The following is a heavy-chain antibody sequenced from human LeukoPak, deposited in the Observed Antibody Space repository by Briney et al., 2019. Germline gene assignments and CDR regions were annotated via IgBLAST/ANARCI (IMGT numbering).Heavy chain of an antibody. CDR3: ARWQRQSYGSGSFWFDP. V-gene: IGHV1-46*01. CDR2: INPSGGST. J-gene: IGHJ5*02. CDR1: GYIFTGYY. D-gene: IGHD3-10*01. Sequence: ASVKVSCKASGYIFTGYYIHWVRQAPGQGLEWMGIINPSGGSTSYAQKLQGRVTMTTDTSTSTAYMELRSLRSDDTAVYYCARWQRQSYGSGSFWFDPWGQGTLVTVSS.